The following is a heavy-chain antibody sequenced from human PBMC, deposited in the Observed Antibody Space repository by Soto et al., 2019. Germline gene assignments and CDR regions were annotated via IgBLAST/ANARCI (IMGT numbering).Heavy chain of an antibody. CDR1: GYTFTSYD. CDR3: ARGHPPHYDFWSGNFDY. CDR2: MNPNSGNT. J-gene: IGHJ4*02. D-gene: IGHD3-3*01. V-gene: IGHV1-8*01. Sequence: QVQLVQSGAEVKKPGASVKVSCKASGYTFTSYDINWVRQATGQGLEWMGWMNPNSGNTGYAQKFQGRVTMTRNTSISTAYMELSSLRSEDTAVYYCARGHPPHYDFWSGNFDYWGQGTLVTVSS.